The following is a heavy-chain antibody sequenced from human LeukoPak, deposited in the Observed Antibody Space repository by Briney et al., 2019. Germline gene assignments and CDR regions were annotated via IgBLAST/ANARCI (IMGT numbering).Heavy chain of an antibody. J-gene: IGHJ4*02. CDR1: GYTFTSYG. V-gene: IGHV1-18*01. CDR3: ATAREDGYNSIFDY. Sequence: ASVKVSCKASGYTFTSYGISWVRQAPGQGLEWMGWISAYNGNTNYAQKLQGRVTTTTDTSTSTAYMELRSLRSDDTAVYYCATAREDGYNSIFDYWGQGTLVTVSS. CDR2: ISAYNGNT. D-gene: IGHD5-24*01.